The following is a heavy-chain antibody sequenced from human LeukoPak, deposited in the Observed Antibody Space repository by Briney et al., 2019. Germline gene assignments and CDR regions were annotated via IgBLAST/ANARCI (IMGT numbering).Heavy chain of an antibody. D-gene: IGHD6-6*01. V-gene: IGHV3-53*01. Sequence: GGSLRLSCAASGFTVSSNYMSWVRQAPGKGLEWVSVIYSGGSTYYADSVKGRFTISRDNPKNTLYLQMNSLRAEDTAVYYCARAQLVPSYYFDYWGQGTLVTVSS. J-gene: IGHJ4*02. CDR3: ARAQLVPSYYFDY. CDR2: IYSGGST. CDR1: GFTVSSNY.